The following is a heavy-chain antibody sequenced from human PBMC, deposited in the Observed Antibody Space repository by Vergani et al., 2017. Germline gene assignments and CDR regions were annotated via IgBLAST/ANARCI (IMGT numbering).Heavy chain of an antibody. CDR2: IYHSGST. J-gene: IGHJ5*02. D-gene: IGHD3-3*01. Sequence: QVQLQESGPGLVKPSETLSLTCTVSGGSISSGYYWGWIRQPPGKGLEWIGSIYHSGSTYYNPSLKSRVTISVDTSKNQFSLKLISVTAADTAVYYCAGHGVTIFGVVPRIGSWFDPWGQGTLVTVSS. CDR3: AGHGVTIFGVVPRIGSWFDP. V-gene: IGHV4-38-2*02. CDR1: GGSISSGYY.